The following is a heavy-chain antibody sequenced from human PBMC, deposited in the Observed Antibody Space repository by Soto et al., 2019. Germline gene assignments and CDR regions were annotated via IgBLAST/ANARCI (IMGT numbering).Heavy chain of an antibody. CDR2: IYPDDSDT. J-gene: IGHJ4*02. V-gene: IGHV5-51*01. CDR1: GYSFTNYW. D-gene: IGHD6-19*01. CDR3: ARPLPRGGSGWFSYSY. Sequence: GESLKISCKASGYSFTNYWIAWVRQVPGKGLEWMGIIYPDDSDTRYNPTFQGHVTISADKSISTAYLQWSSLKASDTAMYYCARPLPRGGSGWFSYSYWGQGSLVTVSS.